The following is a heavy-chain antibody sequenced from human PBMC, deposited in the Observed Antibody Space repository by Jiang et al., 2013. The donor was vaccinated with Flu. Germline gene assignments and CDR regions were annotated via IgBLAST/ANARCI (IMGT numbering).Heavy chain of an antibody. D-gene: IGHD5-12*01. V-gene: IGHV3-33*01. CDR3: ARDLEGSIRAAYSGYDSDY. CDR2: IWYDGSNK. Sequence: VQLVESGGGVAQPGRSLRLSCAASGFTFSSYGMHWVRQAPGKGLEWVAVIWYDGSNKYYADSVKGRFTISRDNSKNTLYLQMNSLRAEDTAVYYCARDLEGSIRAAYSGYDSDYWGQGTWSPSPQ. CDR1: GFTFSSYG. J-gene: IGHJ4*02.